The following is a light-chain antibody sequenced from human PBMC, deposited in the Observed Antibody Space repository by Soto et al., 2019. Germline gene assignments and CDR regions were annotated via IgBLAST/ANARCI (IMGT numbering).Light chain of an antibody. Sequence: QSALTQPPSASGSPGQSVTISCTGISSDVDGYNYVSWYQQHPGKAPKLMIYEVSKRPSGVPDRFSGSKSGNTASLTVSGLQAEDEADYYCSSYAGSNNFVVFGGGTKLTVL. J-gene: IGLJ2*01. CDR3: SSYAGSNNFVV. V-gene: IGLV2-8*01. CDR2: EVS. CDR1: SSDVDGYNY.